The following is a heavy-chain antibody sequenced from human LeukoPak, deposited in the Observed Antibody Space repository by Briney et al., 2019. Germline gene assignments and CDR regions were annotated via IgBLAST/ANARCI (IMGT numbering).Heavy chain of an antibody. D-gene: IGHD2-2*02. V-gene: IGHV4-4*02. CDR1: GGSISSSNW. J-gene: IGHJ2*01. Sequence: PSGTLSLTCAVSGGSISSSNWWSWVRQPPGKGLEWIGYIYYSGSTNYNPSLKSRVTISVDTSKNQFSLKLSSVTAADTAVYYCARGIQANQLLYSWYFDLWGRGTLVTASS. CDR3: ARGIQANQLLYSWYFDL. CDR2: IYYSGST.